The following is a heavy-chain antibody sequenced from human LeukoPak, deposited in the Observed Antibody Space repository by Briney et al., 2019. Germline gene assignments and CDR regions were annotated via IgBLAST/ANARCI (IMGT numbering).Heavy chain of an antibody. CDR3: ARREDYSSSWYFGY. CDR1: GFTFSSYE. V-gene: IGHV3-48*03. J-gene: IGHJ4*02. CDR2: ISISGSNR. Sequence: PGGSLRLSCAVSGFTFSSYEMNWVCQAPGKGLEWVSYISISGSNRYYADSVKGRFTISRDNAKNSLYLQMNSLRAEDTAVYYCARREDYSSSWYFGYWGQGTLVTVSS. D-gene: IGHD6-13*01.